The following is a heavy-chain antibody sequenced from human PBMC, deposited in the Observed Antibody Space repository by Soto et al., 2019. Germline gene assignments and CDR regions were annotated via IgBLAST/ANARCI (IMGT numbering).Heavy chain of an antibody. CDR2: INYSGST. Sequence: QVQLQESGPGLVKPSQTLSLTCTVSGGSISSGGYYWSWIRQHPGKGLEWIGYINYSGSTYYNPSLKSRVTISVDTSKNQFSLMLSSVTAADTAVYYCARLHVEVYAFDIWGQGTMVTVSS. CDR1: GGSISSGGYY. V-gene: IGHV4-31*03. CDR3: ARLHVEVYAFDI. D-gene: IGHD2-21*01. J-gene: IGHJ3*02.